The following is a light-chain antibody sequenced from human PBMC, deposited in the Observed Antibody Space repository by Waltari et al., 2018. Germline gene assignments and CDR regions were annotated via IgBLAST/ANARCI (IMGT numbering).Light chain of an antibody. Sequence: DIQMTQSPSSLSASVGDRVTITCQASQDISNYLNWYQQKPGKAPKLLIYDASNLETGVPSRFSGSGSGTDFTFTISSLQAEDVAVYYCQQYYDTPWTFGQGTKVEIK. J-gene: IGKJ1*01. V-gene: IGKV1-33*01. CDR1: QDISNY. CDR3: QQYYDTPWT. CDR2: DAS.